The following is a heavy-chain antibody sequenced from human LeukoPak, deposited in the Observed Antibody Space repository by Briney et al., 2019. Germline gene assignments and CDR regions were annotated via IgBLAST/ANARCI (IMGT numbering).Heavy chain of an antibody. CDR1: RFTFSSYA. CDR2: ISGRGGGT. D-gene: IGHD1-26*01. V-gene: IGHV3-23*01. J-gene: IGHJ4*02. Sequence: GGSLRLSCAASRFTFSSYAMSWVRQAPGKGLEWVSAISGRGGGTYYADSVKGRFTISRDNSKNTLYLQMNSLRAEDTAIYYCAKHGEPNSGTYVKDYFDYLGQGTLVTVSS. CDR3: AKHGEPNSGTYVKDYFDY.